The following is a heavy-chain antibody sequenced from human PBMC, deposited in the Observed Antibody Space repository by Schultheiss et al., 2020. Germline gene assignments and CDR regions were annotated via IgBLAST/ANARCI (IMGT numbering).Heavy chain of an antibody. Sequence: GGSLRLSCAASGFTFSSYGMHWVRQAPGKGLEWVAVISYDGSNKFYADSVKGRFTISRDNSRNSLYLQMNSLRAEDTAVYYCAGGSGDGSGEATYWGQGTLVTFSS. D-gene: IGHD5-24*01. CDR1: GFTFSSYG. CDR3: AGGSGDGSGEATY. J-gene: IGHJ4*02. V-gene: IGHV3-30*12. CDR2: ISYDGSNK.